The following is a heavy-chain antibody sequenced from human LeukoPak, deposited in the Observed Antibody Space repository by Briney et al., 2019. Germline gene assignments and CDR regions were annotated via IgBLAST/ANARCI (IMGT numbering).Heavy chain of an antibody. CDR2: ISGSGCST. CDR3: AKDYSYGTS. CDR1: GFTFSTCE. D-gene: IGHD5-18*01. Sequence: GGSLRLSCAASGFTFSTCEMNGVRAAPGKGLEWVSAISGSGCSTYYADSVKGRFTVSRDNSKNTLYLQMNSLRAEDTAVYYCAKDYSYGTSWGQGTLVTVSS. V-gene: IGHV3-23*01. J-gene: IGHJ4*02.